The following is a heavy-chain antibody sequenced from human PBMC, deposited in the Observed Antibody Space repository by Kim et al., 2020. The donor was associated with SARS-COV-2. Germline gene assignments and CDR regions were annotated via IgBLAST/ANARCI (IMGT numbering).Heavy chain of an antibody. D-gene: IGHD5-12*01. CDR2: ISGSGGST. CDR3: AKAIRVATHRVGAIFDY. CDR1: GFTFSSYA. V-gene: IGHV3-23*01. Sequence: GGSLRLSCAASGFTFSSYAMSWVRQAPGKGLEWVSAISGSGGSTYYADSVKGRFTISRDNSKNTLYLQMNSLRAEDTAVYYCAKAIRVATHRVGAIFDYWGQGTLVTVSP. J-gene: IGHJ4*02.